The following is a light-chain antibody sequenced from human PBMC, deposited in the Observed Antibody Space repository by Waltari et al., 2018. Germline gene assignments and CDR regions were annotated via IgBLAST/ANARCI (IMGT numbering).Light chain of an antibody. Sequence: QSALTQPPSASGSPGQSVTISCTGTSSDVGGYNYVSCYQQHPGKPPKLLIYEVCKRPSGVPDRFSGSKSGNTASLTVSGLQAEDEADYYCNSYGGSNNYVFGTGTKVTVV. CDR3: NSYGGSNNYV. J-gene: IGLJ1*01. CDR1: SSDVGGYNY. CDR2: EVC. V-gene: IGLV2-8*01.